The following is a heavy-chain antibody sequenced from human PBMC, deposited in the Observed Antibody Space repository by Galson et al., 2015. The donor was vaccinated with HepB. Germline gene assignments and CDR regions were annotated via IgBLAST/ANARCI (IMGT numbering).Heavy chain of an antibody. Sequence: SVKVSCKASGGTFSSYAISWVRQAPGQGLEWMGGIIPIFGTANYAQKFQGRVTITADESTSTAYMELSSLRSEDTAVYYCARDNRSSGWYFQGHWYFDLWGRGTLVTVSS. D-gene: IGHD6-19*01. CDR1: GGTFSSYA. CDR2: IIPIFGTA. V-gene: IGHV1-69*13. CDR3: ARDNRSSGWYFQGHWYFDL. J-gene: IGHJ2*01.